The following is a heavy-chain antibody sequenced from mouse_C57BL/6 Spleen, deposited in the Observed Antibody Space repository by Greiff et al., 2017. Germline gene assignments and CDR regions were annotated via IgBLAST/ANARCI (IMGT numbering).Heavy chain of an antibody. D-gene: IGHD1-1*01. J-gene: IGHJ4*01. Sequence: VQLQQPGAELVKPGASVKLSCKASGYTFTSYWMQWVKQRPGQGLEWIGEIDPSDSYTNYNQKFKGKATLTVDTSSSTAYMQLSSLTSEDSAVYYWARWGYGSSYYAMDYWGQGTSVTVSS. CDR2: IDPSDSYT. CDR1: GYTFTSYW. CDR3: ARWGYGSSYYAMDY. V-gene: IGHV1-50*01.